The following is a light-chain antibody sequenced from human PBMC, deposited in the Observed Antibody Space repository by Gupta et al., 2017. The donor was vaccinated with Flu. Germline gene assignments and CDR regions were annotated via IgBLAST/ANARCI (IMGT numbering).Light chain of an antibody. V-gene: IGLV8-61*01. CDR1: SGSVSSDYY. J-gene: IGLJ3*02. Sequence: TVVTQEPSFSVSPGGTVPLPCGLSSGSVSSDYYPSWYQQTPGQAPRTLIYSTNTRSSGVPDRFSGSILGSKAALAITGAQADDESDYYCGLYVGSSVWLFGGGTKLTVL. CDR3: GLYVGSSVWL. CDR2: STN.